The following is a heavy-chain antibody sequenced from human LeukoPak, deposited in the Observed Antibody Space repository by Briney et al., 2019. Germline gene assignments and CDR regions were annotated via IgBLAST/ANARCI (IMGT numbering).Heavy chain of an antibody. D-gene: IGHD3-10*01. CDR3: ARPSSGSYSYAFDI. J-gene: IGHJ3*02. CDR2: VHYSGTT. V-gene: IGHV4-59*08. Sequence: SETLSLTCSVSGGSISTYYWSWIRQPPGKGLEWIGHVHYSGTTNYNPSLNSRVTLSIDTSKNQVSLKLSSVTAADTAIYYCARPSSGSYSYAFDIWGQGTMLTVSS. CDR1: GGSISTYY.